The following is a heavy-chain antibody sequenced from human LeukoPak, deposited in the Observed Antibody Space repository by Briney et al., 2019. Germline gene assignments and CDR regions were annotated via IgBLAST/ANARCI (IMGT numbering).Heavy chain of an antibody. V-gene: IGHV4-59*12. J-gene: IGHJ3*02. Sequence: SETLSLTCTVSGGSISSYYWSWIRQPPGKGLEWIGYIYYSGSTYYNPSLKSRVTISVDTSKDQFSLKLSSVTAADTAVYYCARDLGDGYNYDAFDIWGQGTMVTVSS. CDR2: IYYSGST. CDR3: ARDLGDGYNYDAFDI. D-gene: IGHD5-24*01. CDR1: GGSISSYY.